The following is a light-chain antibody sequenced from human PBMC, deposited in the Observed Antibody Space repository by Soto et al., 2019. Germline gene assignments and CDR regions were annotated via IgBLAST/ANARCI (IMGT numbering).Light chain of an antibody. Sequence: IVFTQSPGTLSLSPGERASLSCRASSTVDSIYLAWYQQKPGQAPRLLIYRTSIRATGIPARFSGSGSGTEFTLTISSMQSEDFAVYYCQQYYNWLTSGGGTKVDIK. J-gene: IGKJ4*01. CDR2: RTS. V-gene: IGKV3-15*01. CDR3: QQYYNWLT. CDR1: STVDSIY.